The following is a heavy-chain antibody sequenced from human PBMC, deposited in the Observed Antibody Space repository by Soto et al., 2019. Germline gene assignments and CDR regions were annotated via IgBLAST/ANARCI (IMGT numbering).Heavy chain of an antibody. V-gene: IGHV4-30-2*01. CDR2: IFQSGST. J-gene: IGHJ6*02. CDR1: GVSISSDGYS. CDR3: ARAYYDFWTSYHYGMDV. D-gene: IGHD3-3*01. Sequence: QLQLQESGSGLVKPSQTLSLTCAVSGVSISSDGYSWSWIRQPPGKGREWIGFIFQSGSTYYNPSLKSRGTMSVDRSKNQFSLKLTSVTAADTAVYYCARAYYDFWTSYHYGMDVWGQGTTVTVSS.